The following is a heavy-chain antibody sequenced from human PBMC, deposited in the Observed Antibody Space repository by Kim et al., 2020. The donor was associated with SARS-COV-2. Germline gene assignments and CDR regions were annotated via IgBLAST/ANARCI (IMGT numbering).Heavy chain of an antibody. CDR3: ASDNIAWACDI. Sequence: ASVKVSCKASGYRFTSNKMHWVRQAPGQGLEWMGFITPMDGFTVYAQNLQGRFTVTRDTSTTTVYMELSSLRSDDTAVYYCASDNIAWACDIWGQGTMVIVSS. V-gene: IGHV1-46*04. CDR1: GYRFTSNK. D-gene: IGHD3-16*02. J-gene: IGHJ3*02. CDR2: ITPMDGFT.